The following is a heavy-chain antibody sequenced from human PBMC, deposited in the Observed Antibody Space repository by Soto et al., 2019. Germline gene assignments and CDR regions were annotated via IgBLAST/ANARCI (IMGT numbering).Heavy chain of an antibody. Sequence: EVQLLESGGGLVQPGGSPRLSCAASGFIFNAYAMTWVRQAPGKGLEWVSAIGGSGGNTYYAASVKGRFTISRDNSKDTVDLEMNRLRVDDTAVYFCARVSSDYINSADHWGQGILVTVSS. CDR3: ARVSSDYINSADH. D-gene: IGHD4-4*01. J-gene: IGHJ4*02. CDR1: GFIFNAYA. CDR2: IGGSGGNT. V-gene: IGHV3-23*01.